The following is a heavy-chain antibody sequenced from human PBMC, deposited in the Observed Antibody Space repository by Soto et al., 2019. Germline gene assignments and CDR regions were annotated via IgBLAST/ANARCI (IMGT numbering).Heavy chain of an antibody. CDR2: IYHSGST. CDR3: ARWAVVAAQLYYYYYYGMDV. V-gene: IGHV4-4*02. CDR1: GGSISSSNW. D-gene: IGHD2-15*01. Sequence: SETLSLTCAVSGGSISSSNWWSWVRQPPGKGLEWIGEIYHSGSTNYNPSLKSRVTISVDKSKNQFSLKLSSVTAADTAVYYCARWAVVAAQLYYYYYYGMDVWGQGTTVTASS. J-gene: IGHJ6*02.